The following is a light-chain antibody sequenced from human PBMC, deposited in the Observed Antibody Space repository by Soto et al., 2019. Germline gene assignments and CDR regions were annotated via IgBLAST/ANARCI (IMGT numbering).Light chain of an antibody. J-gene: IGKJ1*01. CDR2: KAS. CDR3: QQYGSSPWT. CDR1: QSISSW. V-gene: IGKV1-5*03. Sequence: DIQMTQSPSTLSASVGDRLTITCRASQSISSWVAWYQQKPGKGPKLLIYKASHLESGVPSRFSGSGSGTYFTLTISNLQSEDSAVYYCQQYGSSPWTFGQGTKVDIK.